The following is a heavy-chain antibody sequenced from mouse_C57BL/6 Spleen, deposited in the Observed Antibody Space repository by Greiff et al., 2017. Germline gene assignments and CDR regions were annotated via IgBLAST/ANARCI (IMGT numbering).Heavy chain of an antibody. CDR1: GYTFTSYW. J-gene: IGHJ4*01. CDR3: ERTRYSSGDYYAMDD. V-gene: IGHV1-72*01. D-gene: IGHD3-2*02. CDR2: IDPNSGGT. Sequence: QVQLQQPGAELVKPGASVKLSCKASGYTFTSYWMPWVKQRPGRCLEWIGRIDPNSGGTKYNEKFKSKATLTVDKPSSTASMQLSSLTSEDYAGVYCERTRYSSGDYYAMDDGGKRTSVTV.